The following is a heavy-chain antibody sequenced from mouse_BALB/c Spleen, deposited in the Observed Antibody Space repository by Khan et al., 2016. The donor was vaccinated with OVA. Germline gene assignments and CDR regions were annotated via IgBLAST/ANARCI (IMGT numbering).Heavy chain of an antibody. J-gene: IGHJ2*01. CDR1: AYSFTSYW. V-gene: IGHV1-5*01. CDR2: IYPGISDI. CDR3: TRSYDSYYFDY. Sequence: VQLKESGTVLARPGASVKMSCKASAYSFTSYWMHWVKQGLGQVLEWLGTIYPGISDIRYNQKFKFKAKLTAVTSANTAYLEFSSLTNEDSAVYFCTRSYDSYYFDYWGQGATLTVSS. D-gene: IGHD2-4*01.